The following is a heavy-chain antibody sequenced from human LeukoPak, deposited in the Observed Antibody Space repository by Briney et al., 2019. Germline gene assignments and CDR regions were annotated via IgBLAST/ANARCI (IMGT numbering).Heavy chain of an antibody. Sequence: PSGTLSLTCTVSGGSIGSYYWSWIRQPAGKGLEWIGRIYTSGSTNYNPSLRRRVTISVDTSKNQFSLKLSSVTAADTAVYYCARDGSGYSSSWYFDYWGQGTLVTVSS. CDR2: IYTSGST. V-gene: IGHV4-4*07. CDR3: ARDGSGYSSSWYFDY. D-gene: IGHD6-13*01. CDR1: GGSIGSYY. J-gene: IGHJ4*02.